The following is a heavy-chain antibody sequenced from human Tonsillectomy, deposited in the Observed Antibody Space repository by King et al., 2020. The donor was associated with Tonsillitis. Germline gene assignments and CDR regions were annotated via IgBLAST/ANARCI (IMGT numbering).Heavy chain of an antibody. D-gene: IGHD3-3*01. J-gene: IGHJ4*02. CDR2: ISYDGSNK. Sequence: VQLVESGGGVVQPGRSLRLSCAASGFTFSSDGMYWVRQAPGKGLEWVAVISYDGSNKYYVDFVKGRFTISRDNSKNTLYLQMNSLRAEDTAVYYCAKGLSPYYDFWSGLHYWGQGTLVTVSS. CDR3: AKGLSPYYDFWSGLHY. CDR1: GFTFSSDG. V-gene: IGHV3-30*18.